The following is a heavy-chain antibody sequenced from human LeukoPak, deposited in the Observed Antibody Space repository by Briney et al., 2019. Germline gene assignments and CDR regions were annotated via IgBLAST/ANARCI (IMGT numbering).Heavy chain of an antibody. D-gene: IGHD6-6*01. Sequence: GGSLRLSCAASGFTFSSYAMSWVRQAPGKGLEWVSAISGSGGSTYYADSVKVRFTISRDNSKNTLYLQMNSLRAEDTAVYYCAKDLHSSSTFDYWGQGTLVTVSS. J-gene: IGHJ4*02. CDR2: ISGSGGST. V-gene: IGHV3-23*01. CDR3: AKDLHSSSTFDY. CDR1: GFTFSSYA.